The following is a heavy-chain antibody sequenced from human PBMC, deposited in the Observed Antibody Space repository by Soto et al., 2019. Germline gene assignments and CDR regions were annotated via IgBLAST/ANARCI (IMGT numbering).Heavy chain of an antibody. CDR2: IDPSDSYT. CDR3: ARHKQPFDPMGGSYYYYYGMDV. J-gene: IGHJ6*02. CDR1: GYSFTSYW. V-gene: IGHV5-10-1*01. D-gene: IGHD1-26*01. Sequence: GESLKISCKGYGYSFTSYWISWVRQMPGKGLEWMGRIDPSDSYTNYSPSFQGHVTISADKSISTAYLQWSSLKASDTAMYYCARHKQPFDPMGGSYYYYYGMDVLVQVTTVTVSS.